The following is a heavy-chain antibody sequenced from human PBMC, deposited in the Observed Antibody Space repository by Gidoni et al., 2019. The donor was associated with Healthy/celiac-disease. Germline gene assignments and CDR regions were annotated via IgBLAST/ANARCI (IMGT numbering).Heavy chain of an antibody. V-gene: IGHV3-72*01. J-gene: IGHJ4*02. CDR1: GFTFSDHY. D-gene: IGHD3-3*01. Sequence: EVQLVESGGGLVQPGGSLRLSCAASGFTFSDHYMDWVRQAPGKGLEWVGRTRNKANSYTTEYAASVKGRFTISRDDSKNSLYLQMNSLKTEDTAVYYCARVRPTYYDFWSGYYDYWGQGTLVTVSS. CDR2: TRNKANSYTT. CDR3: ARVRPTYYDFWSGYYDY.